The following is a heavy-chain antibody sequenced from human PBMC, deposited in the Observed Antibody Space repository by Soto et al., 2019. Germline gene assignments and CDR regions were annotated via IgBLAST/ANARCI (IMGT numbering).Heavy chain of an antibody. CDR1: GYTFTTYG. D-gene: IGHD3-10*01. V-gene: IGHV1-18*04. CDR3: ARVQVLPNPAADF. Sequence: QVHLVQSGAEVRKPGASVKVSCKASGYTFTTYGLIWVRQAPGQHLEWLGRISARNGDTKYAQGFQGRVTLTRDTSKAPAYMDLMNLRSDDTAVYFCARVQVLPNPAADFWGQGTLVTVSS. J-gene: IGHJ4*02. CDR2: ISARNGDT.